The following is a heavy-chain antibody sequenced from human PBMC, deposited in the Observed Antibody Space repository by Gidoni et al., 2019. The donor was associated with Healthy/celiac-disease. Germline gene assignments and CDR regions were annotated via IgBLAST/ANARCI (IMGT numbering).Heavy chain of an antibody. CDR2: ISYDGSNK. D-gene: IGHD2-2*02. V-gene: IGHV3-30*18. J-gene: IGHJ6*03. CDR1: GFTFSSYG. Sequence: QVQLVESGGGVVQPGRSLRLSCAASGFTFSSYGMHWVRQAPGKGLEWVAVISYDGSNKYYADSVKGRFTISRDNSKNTLYLQMNSLRAEDTAVYYCAKAGVPAATPYYYYYMDVWGKGTTVTVSS. CDR3: AKAGVPAATPYYYYYMDV.